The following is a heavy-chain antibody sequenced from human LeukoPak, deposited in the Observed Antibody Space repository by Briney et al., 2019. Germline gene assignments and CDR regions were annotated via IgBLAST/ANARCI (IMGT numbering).Heavy chain of an antibody. V-gene: IGHV3-7*01. J-gene: IGHJ3*02. D-gene: IGHD3-10*01. CDR1: GFTFRTYW. Sequence: GGSLRLSCAVSGFTFRTYWMSWVRQAPGKGLEWVANIKQDGNEKYYVDSVKGRFAISRDNAKNSLFLQMNSLRDEDTAVYYCARGGKSGAFDICGQGTLVTVSS. CDR3: ARGGKSGAFDI. CDR2: IKQDGNEK.